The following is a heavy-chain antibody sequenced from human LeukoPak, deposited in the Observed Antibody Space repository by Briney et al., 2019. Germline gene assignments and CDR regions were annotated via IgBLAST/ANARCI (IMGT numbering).Heavy chain of an antibody. Sequence: GGSLRLSCAASGFTFSDYYMSWIRQAPGKGLEWVSYISGSGSTIYYADSVKGRFTISRDNANNSLYLQMNSLRAEDTAVYYCANGNRCTSPNCLGYYYFYMDVWGKGTTVTVSS. CDR3: ANGNRCTSPNCLGYYYFYMDV. CDR2: ISGSGSTI. J-gene: IGHJ6*03. CDR1: GFTFSDYY. D-gene: IGHD2-8*01. V-gene: IGHV3-11*01.